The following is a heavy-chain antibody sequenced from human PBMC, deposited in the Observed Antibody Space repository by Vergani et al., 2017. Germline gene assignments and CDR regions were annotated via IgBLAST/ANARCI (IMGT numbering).Heavy chain of an antibody. D-gene: IGHD2-2*02. V-gene: IGHV5-51*03. CDR2: IYPGDSDT. J-gene: IGHJ6*03. Sequence: EVQLVQSGAEVKKPGESLKISCKGSGYSFTSYWIGWVRQMPGKGLEWMGIIYPGDSDTRYSPSFQGQVTISADKSISTAYLQWSSLKASDTAMYYCARGVTGYCSSTSCYRHYYYMDVWGKGTTVTVSS. CDR3: ARGVTGYCSSTSCYRHYYYMDV. CDR1: GYSFTSYW.